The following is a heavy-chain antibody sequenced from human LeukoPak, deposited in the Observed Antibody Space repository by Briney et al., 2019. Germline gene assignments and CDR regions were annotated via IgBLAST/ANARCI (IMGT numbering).Heavy chain of an antibody. CDR2: IHHGGRI. CDR3: ARSHDHLWGNYPDY. V-gene: IGHV4/OR15-8*01. D-gene: IGHD3-16*02. CDR1: GGSIDSTNW. J-gene: IGHJ4*02. Sequence: SETLSLTCDVSGGSIDSTNWWSWVRQPPGKGLEWTGEIHHGGRINYNPSLKSRVTLSVDKSKNQFSLRLNSVTAADTAMYYCARSHDHLWGNYPDYWGQGTLVTVSS.